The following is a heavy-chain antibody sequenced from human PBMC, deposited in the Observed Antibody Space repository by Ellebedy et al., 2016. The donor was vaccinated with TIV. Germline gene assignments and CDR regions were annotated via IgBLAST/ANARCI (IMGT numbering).Heavy chain of an antibody. D-gene: IGHD4-17*01. CDR1: GYTFTGYY. J-gene: IGHJ2*01. CDR3: ARAGNGDAGWYFEQ. Sequence: AASVKVSCKASGYTFTGYYIHWVRQAPGQGLEWMGSINPNTGGTNIAQNFQGRVTMTRDTSISTAYMELDSLRSDDTAVYSCARAGNGDAGWYFEQWGRGTLVAVSS. CDR2: INPNTGGT. V-gene: IGHV1-2*02.